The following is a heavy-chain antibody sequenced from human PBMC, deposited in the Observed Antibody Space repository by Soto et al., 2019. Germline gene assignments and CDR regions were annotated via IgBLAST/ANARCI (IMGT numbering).Heavy chain of an antibody. D-gene: IGHD3-10*01. V-gene: IGHV2-5*05. CDR2: IYLDDDK. CDR1: GFSLTTSGGA. CDR3: AHIPGSGQLLYSYYFYMDV. J-gene: IGHJ6*03. Sequence: QITLKESGPTLVKPTQTLTLTCTFSGFSLTTSGGAVGWFRQPPGKPPEWLALIYLDDDKRSGPALKSRLTITKDTSKNQVVLTMTNMDPVDTATYYCAHIPGSGQLLYSYYFYMDVWGKGTTVTVSS.